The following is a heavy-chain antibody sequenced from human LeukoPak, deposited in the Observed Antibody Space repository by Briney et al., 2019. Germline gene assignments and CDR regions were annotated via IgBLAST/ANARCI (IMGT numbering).Heavy chain of an antibody. CDR1: GLIFSNYA. D-gene: IGHD1-26*01. CDR3: AKGMSGSSPYNWFDP. CDR2: IGDSGVNT. Sequence: PGGSLRLSCAASGLIFSNYAMSWVRQAPGKGLEWVSVIGDSGVNTYYADSVKGRFTISRDNSKNTLFLQMNSLRAEDTAVYYCAKGMSGSSPYNWFDPWGQGTLVTVSS. J-gene: IGHJ5*02. V-gene: IGHV3-23*01.